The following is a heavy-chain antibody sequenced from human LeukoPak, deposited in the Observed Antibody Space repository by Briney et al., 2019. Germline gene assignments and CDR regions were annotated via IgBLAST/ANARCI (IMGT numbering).Heavy chain of an antibody. Sequence: SQTLSLTCTVSDGSISSGDYYWSWIRQPPGKGLEWIGYIYYSGSTYYNPSLKSRVTISVDASKNQFSLKLSSVTAADTAVYYCARSPKGEAFDIWGQGTMVTVSS. CDR1: DGSISSGDYY. CDR2: IYYSGST. V-gene: IGHV4-30-4*01. CDR3: ARSPKGEAFDI. J-gene: IGHJ3*02.